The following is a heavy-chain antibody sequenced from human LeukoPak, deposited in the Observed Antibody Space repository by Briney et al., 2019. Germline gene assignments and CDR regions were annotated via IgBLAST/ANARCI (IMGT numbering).Heavy chain of an antibody. V-gene: IGHV4-59*01. CDR1: GGSISRYY. D-gene: IGHD3-22*01. Sequence: SETLSLTCSVSGGSISRYYWSWIRQPPGKGLEWIGYIYYSGSTNYNPSLKSRVTISVDTSKNQFSLKLSSVTAADTAVYYCARGLYDSSGYYYGFDYWGQGTLVTVSS. CDR2: IYYSGST. CDR3: ARGLYDSSGYYYGFDY. J-gene: IGHJ4*02.